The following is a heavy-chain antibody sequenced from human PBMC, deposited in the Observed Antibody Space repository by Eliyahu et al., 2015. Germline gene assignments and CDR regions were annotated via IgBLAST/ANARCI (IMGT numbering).Heavy chain of an antibody. CDR1: GFTFRXXX. CDR2: TRNKANSYTT. J-gene: IGHJ6*02. CDR3: ASMRGSGYLEGYYGMDV. Sequence: EVQLVESGGGLVQPGGSLRLSCAASGFTFRXXXMDWVRQAPGKGLEWVGRTRNKANSYTTEYAASVKGRFTISRDDSKNSLYLQMNSLKTEDTAVYYCASMRGSGYLEGYYGMDVWGQGTTVTVSS. D-gene: IGHD3-22*01. V-gene: IGHV3-72*01.